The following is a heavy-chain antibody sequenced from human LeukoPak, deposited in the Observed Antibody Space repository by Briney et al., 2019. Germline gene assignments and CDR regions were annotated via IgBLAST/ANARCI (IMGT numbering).Heavy chain of an antibody. D-gene: IGHD7-27*01. J-gene: IGHJ6*03. CDR2: IKSKTDGGTT. V-gene: IGHV3-15*01. CDR3: TTIHSQGWRLGYYYMDV. Sequence: PGGSLRLSCAASGFTFSNAWMSWVRQAPGKGLEWVGRIKSKTDGGTTDYAAPVKGRFTISRDDSKNTLYLQMNSLKTEDTAVYYCTTIHSQGWRLGYYYMDVWGKGTTVTVSS. CDR1: GFTFSNAW.